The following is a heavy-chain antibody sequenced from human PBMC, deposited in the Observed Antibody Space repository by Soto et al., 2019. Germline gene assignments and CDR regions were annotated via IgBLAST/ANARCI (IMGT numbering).Heavy chain of an antibody. CDR1: GGSFSGYY. CDR2: INHSGST. D-gene: IGHD6-13*01. J-gene: IGHJ4*02. V-gene: IGHV4-34*01. CDR3: ARVDSSSWYPYFDY. Sequence: SETLSLTCAVYGGSFSGYYWSWIRQPPGKGLEWIGEINHSGSTNYNPSLKSRVTISVDTSKNQFSLKLRSDDTAVYYCARVDSSSWYPYFDYWGQGTLVTVSS.